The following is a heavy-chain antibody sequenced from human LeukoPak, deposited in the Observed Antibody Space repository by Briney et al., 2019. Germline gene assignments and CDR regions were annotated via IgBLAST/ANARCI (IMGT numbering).Heavy chain of an antibody. J-gene: IGHJ1*01. CDR3: TRRGPTGTQYFQH. Sequence: PSETLSLICAVYGGSVSVYFWSWIRQPPGKGLEWIGEISHSGSTNYNPSLKSRVTISVDTSKSQLYLRLSSVTAADTAVYYCTRRGPTGTQYFQHWGQGTLVPVSS. D-gene: IGHD1-7*01. V-gene: IGHV4-34*01. CDR1: GGSVSVYF. CDR2: ISHSGST.